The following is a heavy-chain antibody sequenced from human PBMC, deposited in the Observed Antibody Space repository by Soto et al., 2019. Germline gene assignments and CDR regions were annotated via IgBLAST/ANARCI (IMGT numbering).Heavy chain of an antibody. D-gene: IGHD3-16*02. V-gene: IGHV1-24*01. J-gene: IGHJ4*02. CDR3: ATSLNLGELSLPDY. CDR1: GYTLTELS. CDR2: FDPEDGET. Sequence: ASVKVSCKVSGYTLTELSMHWVRQAPGKGLEWMGGFDPEDGETIYAQKFQGRVTMTEDTSTDTAYMELSSLRSEDTAVYYCATSLNLGELSLPDYWGQGTLVTVSS.